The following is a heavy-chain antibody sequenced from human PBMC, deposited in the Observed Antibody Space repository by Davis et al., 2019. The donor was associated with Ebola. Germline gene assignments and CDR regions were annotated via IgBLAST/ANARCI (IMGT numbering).Heavy chain of an antibody. J-gene: IGHJ3*02. CDR3: ARDTRPSGDDCHDEPFDM. D-gene: IGHD2-21*01. Sequence: PSETLSLTCTVSGGSISGYYWSWIRQPPGKGLQWVGYVSYIGNTNYNPSLRNRVTISVNTSKNQFSLTLRSVTAADTAVYYCARDTRPSGDDCHDEPFDMWSRRTMVIVSS. CDR2: VSYIGNT. CDR1: GGSISGYY. V-gene: IGHV4-59*01.